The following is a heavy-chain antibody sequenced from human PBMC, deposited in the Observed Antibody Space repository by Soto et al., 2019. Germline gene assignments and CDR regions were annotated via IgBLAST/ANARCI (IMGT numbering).Heavy chain of an antibody. CDR3: AKDRESGWQLIYYGIDV. J-gene: IGHJ6*02. D-gene: IGHD6-19*01. Sequence: QVHLVESGGGLVQPGRSLRLSCVASRFTFSNYAMHWVRQAPGKGLEWVAVISYDGNNKYSADSVMGRLTISRDNSKNTLYLQANSLRTEDTAVYYCAKDRESGWQLIYYGIDVWGQGTTVTVSS. CDR2: ISYDGNNK. CDR1: RFTFSNYA. V-gene: IGHV3-30-3*02.